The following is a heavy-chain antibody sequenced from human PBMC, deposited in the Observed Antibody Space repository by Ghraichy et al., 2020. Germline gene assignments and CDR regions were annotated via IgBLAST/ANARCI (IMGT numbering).Heavy chain of an antibody. CDR1: GYTFTGYY. Sequence: ASVKVSCKASGYTFTGYYMHWVRQAPGQGLEWMGWINPKSGGTNYAQKFQGSVTMTRDTSISTAYMELSRLRSYDTAVYSCARVCDDGSYSFDNWGQGTLVTVSS. J-gene: IGHJ4*02. CDR2: INPKSGGT. D-gene: IGHD1-26*01. CDR3: ARVCDDGSYSFDN. V-gene: IGHV1-2*02.